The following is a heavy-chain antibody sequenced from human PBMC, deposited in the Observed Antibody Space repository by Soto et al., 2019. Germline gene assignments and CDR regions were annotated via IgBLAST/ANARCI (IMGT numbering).Heavy chain of an antibody. J-gene: IGHJ4*02. Sequence: ASVKVSCKASGYTFTSYYMHWVRQAPGQGLEWMGIINPSGGSTSYAQKFQGRVTMTRDTSTSTVYMELSSLRSEDTAVYYCARRGVRGAIITSDKFDYWGQGTLVTVSS. CDR2: INPSGGST. CDR3: ARRGVRGAIITSDKFDY. V-gene: IGHV1-46*01. D-gene: IGHD3-10*01. CDR1: GYTFTSYY.